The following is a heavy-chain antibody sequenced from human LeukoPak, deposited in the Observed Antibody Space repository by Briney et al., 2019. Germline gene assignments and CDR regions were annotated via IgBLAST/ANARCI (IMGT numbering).Heavy chain of an antibody. CDR3: ATRPTQFDY. CDR2: ISGSGGST. V-gene: IGHV3-23*01. Sequence: GGSLRLSCAAPGFTFSSYAMSWVRQAPGKGLEWVSAISGSGGSTYYADSVKGRFTISRDNSKNTLYLQMNSLRAEHTAVYYCATRPTQFDYWGQGTLVTVSS. CDR1: GFTFSSYA. J-gene: IGHJ4*02.